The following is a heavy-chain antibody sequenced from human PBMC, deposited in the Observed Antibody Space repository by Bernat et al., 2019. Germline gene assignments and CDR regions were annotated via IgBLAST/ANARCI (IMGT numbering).Heavy chain of an antibody. V-gene: IGHV3-23*04. CDR3: AKDRSSGWTYFDY. CDR2: ITGSGGST. Sequence: EVQLVESGGGLVQPGGSLRLSCAASGFTFSSYAMSWVRQAPGKGLECVSGITGSGGSTYYADSVKGRFTISRDNSKSTLYLQMNSLRAEDTAVYYCAKDRSSGWTYFDYWGQRTLVTVSA. CDR1: GFTFSSYA. J-gene: IGHJ4*02. D-gene: IGHD6-19*01.